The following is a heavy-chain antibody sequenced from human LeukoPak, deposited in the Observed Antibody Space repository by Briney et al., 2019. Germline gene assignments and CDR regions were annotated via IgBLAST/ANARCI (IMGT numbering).Heavy chain of an antibody. D-gene: IGHD6-13*01. CDR3: ARDWSYYSSSWYFDY. J-gene: IGHJ4*02. CDR1: GFTFSSYS. Sequence: GRSLRLSCAASGFTFSSYSMNWVRQAPGKGLEWVSSISSSSSYIYYADSVKGRFTISRDNAKNSLYLQMNSLRAEDTAVYYCARDWSYYSSSWYFDYWGQGTLVIVSS. V-gene: IGHV3-21*01. CDR2: ISSSSSYI.